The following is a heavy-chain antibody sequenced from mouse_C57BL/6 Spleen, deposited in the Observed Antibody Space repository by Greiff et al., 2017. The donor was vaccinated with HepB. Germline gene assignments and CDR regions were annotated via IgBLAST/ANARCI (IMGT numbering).Heavy chain of an antibody. V-gene: IGHV5-17*01. Sequence: EVQVVESGGGLVKPGGSLKLSCAASGFTFSDYGMHWVRQAPEKGLEWVAYISSGSSTIYYADTVKGRFTTSRDNAKNTLFLQMTSLRSEDTAMYYCARRSMVTTGDYFDYWGQGTTLTVSS. J-gene: IGHJ2*01. CDR1: GFTFSDYG. CDR3: ARRSMVTTGDYFDY. CDR2: ISSGSSTI. D-gene: IGHD2-2*01.